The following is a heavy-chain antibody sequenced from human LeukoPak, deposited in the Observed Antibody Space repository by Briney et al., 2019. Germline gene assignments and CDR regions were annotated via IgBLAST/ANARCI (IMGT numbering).Heavy chain of an antibody. CDR3: ARGTGLGGDYVSN. V-gene: IGHV1-46*01. CDR1: GYTFITYY. D-gene: IGHD4-17*01. J-gene: IGHJ4*02. CDR2: INPSGGTT. Sequence: ASVKVSCKASGYTFITYYMRWVRQAPGQGLEWMGVINPSGGTTSYAQKFQARVTMTRDTSTSTVYMELSSLRSEDTAVYYCARGTGLGGDYVSNWGQGTLVTVSS.